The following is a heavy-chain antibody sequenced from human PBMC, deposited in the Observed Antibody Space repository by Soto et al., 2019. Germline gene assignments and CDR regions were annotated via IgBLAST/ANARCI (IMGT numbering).Heavy chain of an antibody. CDR3: AKGIPTFGGVIVEDYFDY. V-gene: IGHV3-30*18. CDR1: GFTFSSYG. D-gene: IGHD3-16*01. Sequence: QVQLVESGGGVVQPGRSLRLSCAASGFTFSSYGMHWVRQAPGKGLEWVAVISYDGSNKYYADSVKGRFTISGDNSKNTLYLQMNRLRAEDTAVYYCAKGIPTFGGVIVEDYFDYWGQGTLVTVSS. J-gene: IGHJ4*02. CDR2: ISYDGSNK.